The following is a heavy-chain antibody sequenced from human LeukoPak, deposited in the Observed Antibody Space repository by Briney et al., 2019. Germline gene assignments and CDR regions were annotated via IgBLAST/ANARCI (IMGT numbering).Heavy chain of an antibody. CDR2: ISGSGDST. J-gene: IGHJ4*02. CDR1: GFTFSSYA. CDR3: AKKHYFGSGSYEY. D-gene: IGHD3-10*01. V-gene: IGHV3-23*01. Sequence: GGSLRLSCAASGFTFSSYAMSWVRQAPGKGLEWVSAISGSGDSTYYADSVKGRFTISRDNSKNTLYLQTNSLRAEDTAVYYCAKKHYFGSGSYEYWGQGTLVTVSS.